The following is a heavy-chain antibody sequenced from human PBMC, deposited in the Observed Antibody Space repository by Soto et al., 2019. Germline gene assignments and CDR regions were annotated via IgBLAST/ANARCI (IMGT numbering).Heavy chain of an antibody. V-gene: IGHV4-4*02. CDR1: GGSISSSNW. Sequence: SETLSLTCAVSGGSISSSNWWSWVRQPPGKGLEWIGEIYHSGSTNYNPSLKSRVTISVDKSKNQFSLKLSSVTAADTAVYYCARSIAARPYSGDRYYFDYWGQGTLVTVSS. J-gene: IGHJ4*02. CDR3: ARSIAARPYSGDRYYFDY. CDR2: IYHSGST. D-gene: IGHD6-6*01.